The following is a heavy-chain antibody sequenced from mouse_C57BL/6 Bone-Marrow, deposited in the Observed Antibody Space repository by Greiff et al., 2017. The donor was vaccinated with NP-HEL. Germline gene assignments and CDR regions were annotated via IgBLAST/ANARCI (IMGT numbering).Heavy chain of an antibody. J-gene: IGHJ1*03. V-gene: IGHV1-20*01. Sequence: DVQLQESGPELVKPGDSVKISCKASGYSFTGYFMNWVMQSHGKSLEWIGRINPYNGDTFYNQKFKGKATLTVDKSSSTAHMELRSLTSEDSAVYYCARRYGSSYPHWYFDVWGTGTTVTVSS. CDR1: GYSFTGYF. CDR2: INPYNGDT. CDR3: ARRYGSSYPHWYFDV. D-gene: IGHD1-1*01.